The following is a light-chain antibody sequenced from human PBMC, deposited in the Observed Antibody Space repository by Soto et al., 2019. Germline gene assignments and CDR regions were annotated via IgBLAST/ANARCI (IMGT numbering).Light chain of an antibody. CDR1: QSVSSN. V-gene: IGKV3-15*01. CDR3: QQRSNWPLT. Sequence: EIVLTQSPGTLSVSPGERATLSCRASQSVSSNLAWYQQKPGQAPRLLIYGASTRATGIPARFSGSGSGTEFTLTISSLEPEDFAVYYCQQRSNWPLTFGGGTKVDIK. CDR2: GAS. J-gene: IGKJ4*01.